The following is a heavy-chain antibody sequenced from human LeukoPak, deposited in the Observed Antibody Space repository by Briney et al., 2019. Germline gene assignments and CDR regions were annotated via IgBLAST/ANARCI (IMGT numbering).Heavy chain of an antibody. CDR3: ARVGEYGDNVDYYYYMDV. J-gene: IGHJ6*03. CDR1: GCTFSGYA. V-gene: IGHV1-69*04. D-gene: IGHD4-17*01. Sequence: ASVKVSCKASGCTFSGYAISWVRQAPGQGLEWMGRIIPILGIANYAQKFQGRVTITADTSTSTAYMELSRLRSEDTAVYYCARVGEYGDNVDYYYYMDVWGQGTPVTVSS. CDR2: IIPILGIA.